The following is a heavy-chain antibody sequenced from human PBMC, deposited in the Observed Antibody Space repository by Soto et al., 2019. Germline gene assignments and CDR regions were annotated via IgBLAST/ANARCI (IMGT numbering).Heavy chain of an antibody. V-gene: IGHV1-46*01. D-gene: IGHD3-22*01. CDR3: ARDKYYDSSGYYSPYYYYYGMDV. CDR2: INPNGGSA. J-gene: IGHJ6*02. CDR1: GYTFINYF. Sequence: ASVKVACKASGYTFINYFIPWARQTPGQGLEWMGVINPNGGSADYAQKFQGRVTMTADESTSTAYMELSSLRSEDTAVYYCARDKYYDSSGYYSPYYYYYGMDVWGQGTTVTVSS.